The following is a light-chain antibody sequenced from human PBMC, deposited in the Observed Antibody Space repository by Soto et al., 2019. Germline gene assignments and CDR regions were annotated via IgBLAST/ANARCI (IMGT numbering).Light chain of an antibody. Sequence: EIVMTQSPATLSVSPGERATLSCRASQSVSSDLAWYQQKPGQAPRLLIYGASTRATGIPARFSGSGSGTEFTLTISSLQSEDFVEYYCQQYNKWPLTFGGGTKLEIK. CDR1: QSVSSD. CDR3: QQYNKWPLT. CDR2: GAS. J-gene: IGKJ4*01. V-gene: IGKV3-15*01.